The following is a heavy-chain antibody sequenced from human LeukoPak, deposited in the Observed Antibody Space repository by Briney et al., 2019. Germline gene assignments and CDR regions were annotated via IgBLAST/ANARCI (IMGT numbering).Heavy chain of an antibody. CDR1: GFTFSSYSMN. D-gene: IGHD6-13*01. CDR3: AMHTVIASSWSLDY. V-gene: IGHV4-59*05. CDR2: IYYSGNT. Sequence: PGGSPRLSCAASGFTFSSYSMNWVRQAPGKGLEWIGSIYYSGNTYNNPSLKSRVTISVDTSKNQLSLKLTSVTAADTAVYYCAMHTVIASSWSLDYWGQGTLVTVSS. J-gene: IGHJ4*02.